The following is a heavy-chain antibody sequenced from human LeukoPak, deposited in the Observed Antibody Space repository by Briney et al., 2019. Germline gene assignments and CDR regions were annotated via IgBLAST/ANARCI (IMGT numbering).Heavy chain of an antibody. V-gene: IGHV3-23*01. J-gene: IGHJ5*02. CDR3: AKNVGCSGGTCYHNWFDP. CDR2: ISGSGSGGST. CDR1: GFTFSSYA. Sequence: GGSLRLSCAASGFTFSSYAMSWVRQAPGKGLEWVSVISGSGSGGSTYYTDSVKGRFTISRDDSKNTLYPQMNSLRPEDTAVYYCAKNVGCSGGTCYHNWFDPWGQGTLVTVSS. D-gene: IGHD2-15*01.